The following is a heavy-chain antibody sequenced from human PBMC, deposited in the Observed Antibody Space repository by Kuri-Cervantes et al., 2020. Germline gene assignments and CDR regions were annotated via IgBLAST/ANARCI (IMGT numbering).Heavy chain of an antibody. V-gene: IGHV3-48*01. D-gene: IGHD6-19*01. CDR2: ISSSSSTI. Sequence: GGSLRLSCAASGFTFSSHAMNWVRQAPGKGLEWVSYISSSSSTIYYADSVKGRFTISRDNSKNTLYLQMNSLRAEDTAVYYCAREFPGTAVAGTEGALDIWGQGTKVTVSS. CDR1: GFTFSSHA. J-gene: IGHJ3*02. CDR3: AREFPGTAVAGTEGALDI.